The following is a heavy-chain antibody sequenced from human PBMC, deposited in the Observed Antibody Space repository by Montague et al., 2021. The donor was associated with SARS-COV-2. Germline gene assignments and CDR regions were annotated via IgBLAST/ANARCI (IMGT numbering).Heavy chain of an antibody. D-gene: IGHD2-2*01. Sequence: SETLSLTCAVYGGSFSGYYWSWIRQPPGKGLEWIGEINHSGSTNYNPSLKSRLTISVDTSKNQFSLKLSSVTAADTAVYYCTREGYQVLWSDYYYYGMDVWGQGTTVTVSS. CDR3: TREGYQVLWSDYYYYGMDV. CDR2: INHSGST. J-gene: IGHJ6*02. V-gene: IGHV4-34*01. CDR1: GGSFSGYY.